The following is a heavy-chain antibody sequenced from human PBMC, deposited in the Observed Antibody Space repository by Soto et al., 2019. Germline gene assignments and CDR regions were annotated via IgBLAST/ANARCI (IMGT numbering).Heavy chain of an antibody. CDR3: ARRGSNKWDEDFDL. J-gene: IGHJ4*02. D-gene: IGHD2-15*01. V-gene: IGHV1-18*01. Sequence: QVQLVQSGAEVKKPGASVKVSCQASGYTFTNYGISWVRQAPGQGLEWVGWISPYNGDTRYAQNVQGRVTLTTDTSTSAAYMELRSLRSDDTALYYCARRGSNKWDEDFDLWGQGTLVTVSS. CDR2: ISPYNGDT. CDR1: GYTFTNYG.